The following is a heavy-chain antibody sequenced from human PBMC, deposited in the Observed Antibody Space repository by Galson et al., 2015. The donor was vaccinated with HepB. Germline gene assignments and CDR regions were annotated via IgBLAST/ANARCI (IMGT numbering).Heavy chain of an antibody. Sequence: SLRLSCAASGFTFSTYSMNWVRQAPGKGLEWLSFISSGSRTIYYADSVKGRFTMSRDNARNSLYLQMNSLRDEDSAVYYCARLSITGTFDFDYWGQGTLVTVSS. CDR1: GFTFSTYS. CDR3: ARLSITGTFDFDY. V-gene: IGHV3-48*02. CDR2: ISSGSRTI. J-gene: IGHJ4*02. D-gene: IGHD1-7*01.